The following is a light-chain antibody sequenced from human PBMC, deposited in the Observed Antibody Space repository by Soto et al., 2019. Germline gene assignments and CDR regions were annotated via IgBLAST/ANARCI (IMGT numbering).Light chain of an antibody. V-gene: IGKV3-20*01. J-gene: IGKJ1*01. CDR2: DVS. CDR3: HPYGSSPRA. Sequence: EMVLTQSPGTLSLSPGDRATLSCRASQTLRSGYLAWYQHKPGQAPRLLIYDVSSRTPGTPDRFSGSGSGTDFTLTISRLEPDDFAVYYCHPYGSSPRAFGQGTKVEVK. CDR1: QTLRSGY.